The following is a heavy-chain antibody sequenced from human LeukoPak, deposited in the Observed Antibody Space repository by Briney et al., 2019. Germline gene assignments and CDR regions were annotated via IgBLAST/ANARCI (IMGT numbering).Heavy chain of an antibody. CDR2: IDRPAKSYAT. D-gene: IGHD1-26*01. Sequence: GGSLRLSCAASGFTLSDSAIHWVRQASGKGLEWVGLIDRPAKSYATAYGASVGGRFTISRDDSKNTAYLQIDSLKTEDTALYYCTLDRGTYNWLDPWGQGTLVTVSS. CDR3: TLDRGTYNWLDP. CDR1: GFTLSDSA. J-gene: IGHJ5*02. V-gene: IGHV3-73*01.